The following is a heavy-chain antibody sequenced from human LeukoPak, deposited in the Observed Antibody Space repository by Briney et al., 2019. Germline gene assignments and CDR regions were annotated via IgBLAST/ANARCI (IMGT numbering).Heavy chain of an antibody. V-gene: IGHV3-7*05. CDR2: IKKDGSEK. J-gene: IGHJ4*02. Sequence: GGSLRLSCAASGLPFSTYWMSWVRQAPGKGLEWVANIKKDGSEKYYVDSVKGRFTISRDNAKNSLYLQMNSLRAEDTAVYYCVSQSSGLFAYWGQGTLVTVSS. CDR3: VSQSSGLFAY. D-gene: IGHD3-10*01. CDR1: GLPFSTYW.